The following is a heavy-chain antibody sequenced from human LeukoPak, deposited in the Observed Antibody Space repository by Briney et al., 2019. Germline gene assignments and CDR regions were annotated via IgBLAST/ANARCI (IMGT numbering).Heavy chain of an antibody. V-gene: IGHV4-59*08. Sequence: SETLSLTCTVSGGSISSYYWSWIRQPPGKGLEWIGYIYYSGSTNYNPSLKGRVTISVVTSKNQFSLKLSSVTAADTAVYYCARRPYGSGSYSIYFDYWGQGTLVTVSS. D-gene: IGHD3-10*01. J-gene: IGHJ4*02. CDR2: IYYSGST. CDR1: GGSISSYY. CDR3: ARRPYGSGSYSIYFDY.